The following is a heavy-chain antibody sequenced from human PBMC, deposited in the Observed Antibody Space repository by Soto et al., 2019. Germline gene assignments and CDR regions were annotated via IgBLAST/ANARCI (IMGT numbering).Heavy chain of an antibody. J-gene: IGHJ3*02. CDR3: ARVGLFNDFDI. CDR1: RGTFSSYT. Sequence: ASVKVSCKAPRGTFSSYTINWVRQAPGQGLEWMGRVVPKIGSINFVRKFQGRVTMTTDTSTSTAHMELRSLRSDDTAVYYCARVGLFNDFDIWGQGTMVTVSS. V-gene: IGHV1-18*04. CDR2: VVPKIGSI.